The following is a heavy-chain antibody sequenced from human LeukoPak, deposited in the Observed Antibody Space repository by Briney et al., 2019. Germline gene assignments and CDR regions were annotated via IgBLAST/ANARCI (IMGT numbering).Heavy chain of an antibody. CDR3: ARGPGSVVVVAAGYYYGMDV. J-gene: IGHJ6*02. Sequence: SETLSLTCAVSGGSISSSNWWSWVRQPPGKGLEWIGEIYQSGSTNYNPSLKSRVTISVDKSKNQFSLKLSSVTAADTAVYYCARGPGSVVVVAAGYYYGMDVWGQGTTVTVSS. CDR2: IYQSGST. V-gene: IGHV4-4*02. CDR1: GGSISSSNW. D-gene: IGHD2-15*01.